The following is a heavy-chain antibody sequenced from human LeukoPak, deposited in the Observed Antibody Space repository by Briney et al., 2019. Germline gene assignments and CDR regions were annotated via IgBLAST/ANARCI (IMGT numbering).Heavy chain of an antibody. CDR1: GFTFSSYS. J-gene: IGHJ6*02. D-gene: IGHD6-13*01. CDR2: IYSGGST. CDR3: AGALYSSSLDYYYGVDV. Sequence: GGSLRLSCAASGFTFSSYSMNWVRQAPGKGLEWVSVIYSGGSTYYADSVKGRFTISRDNSKNTLYLQMNSLRAEDTAVYYCAGALYSSSLDYYYGVDVWGQGTTVTVSS. V-gene: IGHV3-53*01.